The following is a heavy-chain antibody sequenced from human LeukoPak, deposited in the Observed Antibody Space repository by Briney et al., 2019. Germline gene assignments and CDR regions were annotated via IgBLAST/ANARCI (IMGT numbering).Heavy chain of an antibody. CDR3: ARESAVATGAFDY. Sequence: PGGSLRLFCAASGFTFSHYGISWVRQAPGKGLEWVSHITGSGEISHYADSVQGRFTISRDNAKNSLYLQMNSLRAEDTALYYCARESAVATGAFDYWGRGTLVTVSS. D-gene: IGHD5-12*01. J-gene: IGHJ4*02. CDR1: GFTFSHYG. V-gene: IGHV3-48*01. CDR2: ITGSGEIS.